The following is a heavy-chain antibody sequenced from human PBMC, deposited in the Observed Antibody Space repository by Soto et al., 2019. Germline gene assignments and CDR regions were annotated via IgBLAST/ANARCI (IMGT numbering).Heavy chain of an antibody. Sequence: ASVTVCCKASGYPFNTYYLHWVRQATEQGLEWMGMIHPSGGGSTYAQKFLGRVTMTMDSSTSTVFMELTSLRSADTAVYYCARGGHIAVVTDSFDSWGQGTLVTVSS. CDR2: IHPSGGGS. CDR1: GYPFNTYY. D-gene: IGHD2-21*02. J-gene: IGHJ4*02. CDR3: ARGGHIAVVTDSFDS. V-gene: IGHV1-46*02.